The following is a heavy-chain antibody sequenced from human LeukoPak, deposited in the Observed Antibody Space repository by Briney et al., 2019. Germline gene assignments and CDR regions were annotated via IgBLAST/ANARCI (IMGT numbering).Heavy chain of an antibody. CDR2: INHSGST. D-gene: IGHD6-13*01. V-gene: IGHV4-34*01. J-gene: IGHJ4*02. Sequence: SGTLSLTCAVYGGSFSGYYWSWIRPPPGQGLEWIGVINHSGSTNYNPSLKGRVSISVDSSKNQFSLKVSSVTAADTAVYYCARGSDTAAGLYWGQGTLVTVSS. CDR3: ARGSDTAAGLY. CDR1: GGSFSGYY.